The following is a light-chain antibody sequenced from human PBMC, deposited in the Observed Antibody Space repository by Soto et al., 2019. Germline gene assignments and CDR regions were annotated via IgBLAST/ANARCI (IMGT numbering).Light chain of an antibody. CDR2: GAS. Sequence: IHMTQAPSSLSPSVGHTPTTTGRASQSITNHLNWYQQKPGQAPKLLIYGASGLQSGIPSRFSGRGSGTDFSLTISSLQPEDFITYYCQQSYTSPWTFGQGTKVDIK. CDR1: QSITNH. V-gene: IGKV1-39*01. CDR3: QQSYTSPWT. J-gene: IGKJ1*01.